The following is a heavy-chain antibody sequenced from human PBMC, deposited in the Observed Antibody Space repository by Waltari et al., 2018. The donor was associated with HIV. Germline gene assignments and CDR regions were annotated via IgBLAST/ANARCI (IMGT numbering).Heavy chain of an antibody. CDR1: GFTFREYA. CDR2: ISSDGGNK. D-gene: IGHD3-10*01. Sequence: QVQLVESGGGVVQPGKSLRLSCAASGFTFREYAMHWVRQAPGKGVEWVTVISSDGGNKYYADSVKGRFTISRDNSKKTLSLEMNSLKIEDTAMYYCAKDAYGGHPKNWFDSWGQGILVTVSS. CDR3: AKDAYGGHPKNWFDS. V-gene: IGHV3-30*18. J-gene: IGHJ5*01.